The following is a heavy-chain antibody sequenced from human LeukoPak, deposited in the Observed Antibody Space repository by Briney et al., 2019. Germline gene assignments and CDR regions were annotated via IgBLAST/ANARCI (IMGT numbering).Heavy chain of an antibody. J-gene: IGHJ4*02. CDR2: ISSSSSTI. CDR1: GFTFSSYS. CDR3: ANCLSLMGGGDCYSVY. Sequence: PGGSLRLSCAASGFTFSSYSMNWVRQAPGKGLEWVSYISSSSSTIYYADSVKGRFTISRDNSKNTLYLQMNSLRAEDTAVYYCANCLSLMGGGDCYSVYWGQGTLVTVSS. D-gene: IGHD2-21*01. V-gene: IGHV3-48*01.